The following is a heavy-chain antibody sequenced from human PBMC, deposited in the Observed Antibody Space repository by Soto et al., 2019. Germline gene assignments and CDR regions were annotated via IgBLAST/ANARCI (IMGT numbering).Heavy chain of an antibody. CDR3: ARVGVVAYWFDP. CDR1: GFTFSSYW. V-gene: IGHV3-74*01. CDR2: IKTDGSIT. J-gene: IGHJ5*02. Sequence: EVQLVESGGGLVQPGGSLRLSCAASGFTFSSYWMHWVRQAPGGGLVWVSRIKTDGSITTYADSVKGRFTISRDNAKNTLYLQMNSLRGEDTAVYYCARVGVVAYWFDPWGQGTLVTVSS. D-gene: IGHD2-21*01.